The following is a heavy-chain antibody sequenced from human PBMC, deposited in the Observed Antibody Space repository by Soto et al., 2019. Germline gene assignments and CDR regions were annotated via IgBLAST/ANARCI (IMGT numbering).Heavy chain of an antibody. Sequence: QVQLVQSGAEVKKPGASVKVSCKASGYTFTSYGISWVRQATGQGLEWMGWISAYNVNTNYSQKLKGRITMTTETSTSTAYMELRSLGSDDKAVYYCARVGGEYGMDVWGQGTTVTVSS. V-gene: IGHV1-18*01. J-gene: IGHJ6*02. CDR2: ISAYNVNT. D-gene: IGHD3-10*01. CDR3: ARVGGEYGMDV. CDR1: GYTFTSYG.